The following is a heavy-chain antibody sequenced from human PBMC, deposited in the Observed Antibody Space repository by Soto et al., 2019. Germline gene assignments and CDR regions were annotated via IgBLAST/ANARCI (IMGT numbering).Heavy chain of an antibody. J-gene: IGHJ3*02. V-gene: IGHV4-38-2*02. Sequence: SETLSLTCTVSGYSISSGYYWGWIRQPPGKGLEWIGSIYHSGSTYYNPSLKSRVTISVDTSKNQFSLKLSSVTAADTAVYYCATGAKYYYDSSGYYYAFDIWGQGTMVTVSS. CDR2: IYHSGST. CDR1: GYSISSGYY. CDR3: ATGAKYYYDSSGYYYAFDI. D-gene: IGHD3-22*01.